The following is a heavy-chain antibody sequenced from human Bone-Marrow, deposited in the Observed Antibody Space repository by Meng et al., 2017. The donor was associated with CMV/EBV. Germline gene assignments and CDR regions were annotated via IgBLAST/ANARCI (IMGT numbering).Heavy chain of an antibody. D-gene: IGHD1-26*01. J-gene: IGHJ4*02. Sequence: GGSLRLSCAASGFTFDDYAMHWVRQAPGKGLEWDGRIKSKTDGGTTDYAAPVKGRFTISRDDSKNTLYLQMNSLKTEETAVYYCTTPGATTDYWGQGTLVTVSS. CDR2: IKSKTDGGTT. CDR1: GFTFDDYA. V-gene: IGHV3-15*01. CDR3: TTPGATTDY.